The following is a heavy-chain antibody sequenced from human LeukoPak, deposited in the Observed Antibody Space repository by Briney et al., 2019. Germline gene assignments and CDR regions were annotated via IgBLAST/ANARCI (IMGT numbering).Heavy chain of an antibody. Sequence: ASVKVSCKASGGTFSSYAISWVRQAPGQGLEWMGGIIPIFGTANYAQKFQGRVTITTDESTSTAYMELSSLRSEDTTVYYCGLGPSSSGAFDIWGQGTMVTVSS. J-gene: IGHJ3*02. V-gene: IGHV1-69*05. CDR3: GLGPSSSGAFDI. CDR1: GGTFSSYA. CDR2: IIPIFGTA. D-gene: IGHD6-6*01.